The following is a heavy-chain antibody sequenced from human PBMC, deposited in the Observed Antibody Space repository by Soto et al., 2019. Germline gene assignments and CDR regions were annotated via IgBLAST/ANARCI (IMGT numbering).Heavy chain of an antibody. J-gene: IGHJ6*01. D-gene: IGHD4-4*01. Sequence: GSVEDCFKASGYAFTSYYMHLVRHAPGQGPESMGIINPSGGSTSYAEKFQGRVTMTRDTSTSTVYMELSSLRSEDTAVYYCARDTHRTTVTSRYYYYGMDVWGQGTTVTGSS. CDR1: GYAFTSYY. V-gene: IGHV1-46*01. CDR2: INPSGGST. CDR3: ARDTHRTTVTSRYYYYGMDV.